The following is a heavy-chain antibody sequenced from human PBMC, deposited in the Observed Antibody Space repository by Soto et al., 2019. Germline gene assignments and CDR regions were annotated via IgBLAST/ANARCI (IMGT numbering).Heavy chain of an antibody. V-gene: IGHV3-53*01. CDR1: GFIVSNKY. CDR3: ARDAWDT. CDR2: IYRGGST. J-gene: IGHJ5*02. Sequence: EVQLVESGGGLIQPGGSLRLSCAASGFIVSNKYMSWVRQAPGKGLEWLSVIYRGGSTYYADSVRDRFTISRDNSKNTLYLQMNGLRAEDTAVYYCARDAWDTWGQATLVTVSS.